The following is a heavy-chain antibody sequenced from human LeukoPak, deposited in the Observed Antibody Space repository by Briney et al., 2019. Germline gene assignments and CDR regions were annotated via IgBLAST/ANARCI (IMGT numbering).Heavy chain of an antibody. Sequence: ASVKVSCKASGYTFTSYGISWVRQAPGQGLEWMGWINPNSGGTNYAQKFQGRVTMTRDTSISTAYMELSRLRSDDTAVYYCARVARDYYGSGSYYNYYYYMDVWGKGTTVTISS. CDR2: INPNSGGT. J-gene: IGHJ6*03. CDR3: ARVARDYYGSGSYYNYYYYMDV. D-gene: IGHD3-10*01. CDR1: GYTFTSYG. V-gene: IGHV1-2*02.